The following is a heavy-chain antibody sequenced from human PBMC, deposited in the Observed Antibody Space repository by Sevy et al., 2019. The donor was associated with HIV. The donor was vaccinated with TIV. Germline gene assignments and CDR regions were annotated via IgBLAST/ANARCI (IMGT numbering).Heavy chain of an antibody. CDR3: RRDYSYYGLLG. CDR2: INGDATST. Sequence: GGSLRLSCAVSGFTFSNFWMHWVRQAPGKGLVWVSRINGDATSTSYADSVKGRFTISRDNAKNTLYLQMNSLRVEDTAVYYCRRDYSYYGLLGWGQGALVTVSS. CDR1: GFTFSNFW. V-gene: IGHV3-74*01. D-gene: IGHD2-2*01. J-gene: IGHJ4*02.